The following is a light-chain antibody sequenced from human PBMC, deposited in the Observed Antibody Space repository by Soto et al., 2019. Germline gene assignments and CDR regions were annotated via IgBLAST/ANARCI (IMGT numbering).Light chain of an antibody. V-gene: IGLV1-44*01. J-gene: IGLJ7*01. CDR3: ATWDDDLNAAV. Sequence: QAVVTQPPSLSGTPGQRVTISCSGSSSNIAGNTVHWYQHLPGTAPKLLIYINDQRPSGVPGRFSASTSGTSASLAISGLQSDDEADYYFATWDDDLNAAVFGGGTQLTVL. CDR2: IND. CDR1: SSNIAGNT.